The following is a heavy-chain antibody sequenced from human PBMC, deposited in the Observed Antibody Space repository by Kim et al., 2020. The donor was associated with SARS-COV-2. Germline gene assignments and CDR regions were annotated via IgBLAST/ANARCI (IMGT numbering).Heavy chain of an antibody. J-gene: IGHJ2*01. CDR2: IYYSGTT. CDR1: GGSFSNYF. Sequence: SETLSLTCTVSGGSFSNYFWNWVRQPPGKGLEWIGYIYYSGTTNYNPFLKSRVTMSIDTSKNQFSLNLNSVTAADTAVYYFARLGDTINFNAYWYFDLWG. D-gene: IGHD3-3*01. CDR3: ARLGDTINFNAYWYFDL. V-gene: IGHV4-59*08.